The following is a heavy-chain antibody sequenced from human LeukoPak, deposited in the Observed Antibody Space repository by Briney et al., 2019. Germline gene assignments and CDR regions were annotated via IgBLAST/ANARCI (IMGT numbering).Heavy chain of an antibody. Sequence: ASVKVSCKASGYTFTDYYMHWVRQAPGQGREWMGWINPNSGGTNYAQKLQGRVTMTRDTSISTAYMELSRLRSDDTAVFYCAREEVIAAAGPTLDYWGQGALVTVSS. D-gene: IGHD6-13*01. CDR3: AREEVIAAAGPTLDY. CDR1: GYTFTDYY. V-gene: IGHV1-2*02. CDR2: INPNSGGT. J-gene: IGHJ4*02.